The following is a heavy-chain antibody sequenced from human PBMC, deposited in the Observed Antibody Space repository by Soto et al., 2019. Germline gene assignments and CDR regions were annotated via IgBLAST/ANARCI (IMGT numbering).Heavy chain of an antibody. CDR3: ARGLPATPHLVNWFDP. CDR2: ISSSGGSI. V-gene: IGHV3-11*01. D-gene: IGHD2-2*01. Sequence: GGSLRLSCAASGFAFNDYYMSWIRQAPGKGLEWVSYISSSGGSIYYADSVEGRFTISRDNAKNSLYLQMNSLRADDTAVYYCARGLPATPHLVNWFDPWGQGTLVTVS. CDR1: GFAFNDYY. J-gene: IGHJ5*02.